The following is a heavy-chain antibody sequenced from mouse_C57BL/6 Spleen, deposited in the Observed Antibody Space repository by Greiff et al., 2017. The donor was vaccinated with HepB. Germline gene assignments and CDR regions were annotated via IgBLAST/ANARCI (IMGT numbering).Heavy chain of an antibody. CDR1: GYAFSSYW. CDR2: IYPGDGDT. J-gene: IGHJ1*03. V-gene: IGHV1-80*01. D-gene: IGHD1-1*01. CDR3: ARFYYYGSSYYWYFDV. Sequence: VQLQQSGAELVKPGASVKISCKASGYAFSSYWMNWVKQRPGKGLEWIGQIYPGDGDTNYNGKFKGKATLTADKSSSTAYMQLSSLTSEDSAVYFCARFYYYGSSYYWYFDVWGTGTTVTVSS.